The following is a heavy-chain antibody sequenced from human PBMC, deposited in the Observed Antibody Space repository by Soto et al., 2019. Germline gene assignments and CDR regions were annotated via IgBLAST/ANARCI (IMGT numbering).Heavy chain of an antibody. CDR3: ATYSKFFQI. Sequence: SETLSLTCAVSGGYISGGYYSWSWMRHPPGKGLEWIGFIYNIRSSYYNSSLKSRLTISVYRSKNHFLLNLTSVTAADTPVYYCATYSKFFQIWGQETRLTFSS. CDR1: GGYISGGYYS. V-gene: IGHV4-30-2*01. CDR2: IYNIRSS. J-gene: IGHJ6*01. D-gene: IGHD4-4*01.